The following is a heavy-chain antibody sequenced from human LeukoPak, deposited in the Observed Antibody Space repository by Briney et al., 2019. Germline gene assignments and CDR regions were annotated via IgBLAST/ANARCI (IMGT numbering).Heavy chain of an antibody. CDR1: GYTFTSYD. Sequence: ASVTVSCKASGYTFTSYDINRVRQATGQGLEWMGWMNPNSGNTGYAQKFQGRVTMTRNTSISTAYMELSSLRSEDTAVYYCARGDCSSTSCYDFDYWGQGTLVTVSS. D-gene: IGHD2-2*01. J-gene: IGHJ4*02. CDR3: ARGDCSSTSCYDFDY. V-gene: IGHV1-8*01. CDR2: MNPNSGNT.